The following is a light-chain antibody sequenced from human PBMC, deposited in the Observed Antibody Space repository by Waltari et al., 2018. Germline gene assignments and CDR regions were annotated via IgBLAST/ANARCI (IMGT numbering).Light chain of an antibody. V-gene: IGKV4-1*01. CDR3: LQYLHTPRT. J-gene: IGKJ1*01. CDR1: QSLLYTSNNKNY. CDR2: WAS. Sequence: DVVMTQSPDPLAVSLGERATINCKSSQSLLYTSNNKNYLARYQQKPGQPPKILIYWASIRESGVPDRFSGSGSGTDFTLTISGLQAEDVASYFCLQYLHTPRTFGQGTKVEIK.